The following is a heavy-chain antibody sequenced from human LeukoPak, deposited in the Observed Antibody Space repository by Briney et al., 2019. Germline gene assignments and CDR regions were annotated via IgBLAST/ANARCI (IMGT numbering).Heavy chain of an antibody. CDR1: GGPIRSYY. Sequence: SETLSLTCTVSGGPIRSYYWTWIRQPPGKGLEWIGHIYYTGSTTYNPSLKSRVTISVDTSKNQFSLKLTSVTAADTAVYYCARGPAAGIDTGHYDYWGQGTLVTVSS. CDR2: IYYTGST. D-gene: IGHD6-13*01. J-gene: IGHJ4*02. V-gene: IGHV4-59*01. CDR3: ARGPAAGIDTGHYDY.